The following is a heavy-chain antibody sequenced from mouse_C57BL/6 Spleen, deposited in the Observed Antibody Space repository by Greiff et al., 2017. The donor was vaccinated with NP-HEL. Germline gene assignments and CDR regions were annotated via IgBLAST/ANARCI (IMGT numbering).Heavy chain of an antibody. CDR2: IDPSDSYT. D-gene: IGHD1-1*01. V-gene: IGHV1-69*01. CDR3: ARSHYGSKDFDY. Sequence: QVQLKESGAELVMPGASVKLSCKASGYTFTSYWMHWVKQRPGQGLEWIGEIDPSDSYTNYNQKFKGKSTLTVDKSSSTAYMQLSSLTSEDSAVYYCARSHYGSKDFDYWGQGTTLTVSS. CDR1: GYTFTSYW. J-gene: IGHJ2*01.